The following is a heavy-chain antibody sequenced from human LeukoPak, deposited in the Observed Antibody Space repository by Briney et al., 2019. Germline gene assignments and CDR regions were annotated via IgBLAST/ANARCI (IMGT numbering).Heavy chain of an antibody. CDR1: GGSISSSSYY. V-gene: IGHV4-39*07. D-gene: IGHD6-6*01. J-gene: IGHJ4*02. CDR2: IYYSGST. CDR3: ARGGSIDLTIRTFDY. Sequence: SETLSLTCTVSGGSISSSSYYWGWIRQPPGKGLEWIGSIYYSGSTYYNPSLKSRVTISVDTSKNQFSLKLSSVTAADTAVYYCARGGSIDLTIRTFDYWGQGTLVTVSS.